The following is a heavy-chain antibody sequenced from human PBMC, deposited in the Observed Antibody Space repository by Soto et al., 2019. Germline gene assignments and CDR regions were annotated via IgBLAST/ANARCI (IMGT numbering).Heavy chain of an antibody. CDR3: ARSGEIAVAGSDFDY. Sequence: ASVKVSCKASGGTFSSYAISWVRQAPGQGLEWMGRIIPFIGTANYAQKFQGRVTITADESTSTAYMELTSLRSEDTAVYYCARSGEIAVAGSDFDYWGQGTLVTVSS. CDR2: IIPFIGTA. D-gene: IGHD6-19*01. CDR1: GGTFSSYA. J-gene: IGHJ4*02. V-gene: IGHV1-69*11.